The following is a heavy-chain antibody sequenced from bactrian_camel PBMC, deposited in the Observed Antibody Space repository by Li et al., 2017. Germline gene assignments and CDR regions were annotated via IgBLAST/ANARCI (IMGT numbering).Heavy chain of an antibody. CDR1: GSGYISGTAR. Sequence: HVQLVESGGGSVDAGGSLTLSCVASGSGYISGTARMGWFRQVPGKEREGVAAIAPATGTTFYSDSVKGRFTISHVSANNTLHLQMNSLKPEDTAVYYCAADLGWCGSRPLQREFRNWGQGTQVTVS. D-gene: IGHD2*01. J-gene: IGHJ4*01. CDR2: IAPATGTT. V-gene: IGHV3S54*01. CDR3: AADLGWCGSRPLQREFRN.